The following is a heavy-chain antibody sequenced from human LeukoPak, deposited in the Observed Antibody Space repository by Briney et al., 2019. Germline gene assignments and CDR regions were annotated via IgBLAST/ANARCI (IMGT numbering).Heavy chain of an antibody. Sequence: GGSLRLSCEASRFTFSKYWMSWVRQAPGKGLEWVANIKQDGSEQNYVDSVKGRFTISRDNAKNSLYLRMDSLRAEDTAVYDCATGYSSGWYFYFQYWGQGTLVTVSS. D-gene: IGHD6-19*01. CDR3: ATGYSSGWYFYFQY. J-gene: IGHJ1*01. CDR2: IKQDGSEQ. V-gene: IGHV3-7*01. CDR1: RFTFSKYW.